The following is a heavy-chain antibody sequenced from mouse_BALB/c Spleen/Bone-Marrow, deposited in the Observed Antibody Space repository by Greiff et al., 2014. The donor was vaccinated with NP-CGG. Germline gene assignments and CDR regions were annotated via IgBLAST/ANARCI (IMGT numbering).Heavy chain of an antibody. J-gene: IGHJ2*01. CDR3: ARRDDSYFDY. Sequence: VQRVESGAELVRPGTSVKVSCKASGYAFTNYLIEWVKQRPGQGLEWIGMINPGSGGTNYNEKFKGKATLTADKSPSTAYMQLSSLTSDDSAVYFCARRDDSYFDYWGQGTTLTVSS. D-gene: IGHD2-12*01. CDR1: GYAFTNYL. V-gene: IGHV1-54*01. CDR2: INPGSGGT.